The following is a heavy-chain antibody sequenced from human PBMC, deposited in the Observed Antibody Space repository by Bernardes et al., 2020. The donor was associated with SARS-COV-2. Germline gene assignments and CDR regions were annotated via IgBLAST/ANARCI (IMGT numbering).Heavy chain of an antibody. Sequence: ASVKDSCKVSGYTLTELSMHWVRQAPGKGLEWMGGFDPEDGETIYAQKFQGRVTMTEDTSTDTAYMELSSLRSEDTAVYYCATGPVVVAATRWFDPWGQGTLVTVSS. CDR1: GYTLTELS. CDR3: ATGPVVVAATRWFDP. V-gene: IGHV1-24*01. CDR2: FDPEDGET. J-gene: IGHJ5*02. D-gene: IGHD2-15*01.